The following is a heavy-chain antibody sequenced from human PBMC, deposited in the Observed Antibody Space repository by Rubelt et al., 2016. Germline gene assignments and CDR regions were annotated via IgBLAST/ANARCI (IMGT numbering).Heavy chain of an antibody. CDR2: IYYSGST. D-gene: IGHD6-25*01. J-gene: IGHJ5*02. CDR3: AGHGGGGSGWFDP. V-gene: IGHV4-59*08. Sequence: QVQLQESGPGLVKPSETLSLICTVSGGSISSSYWSWIRQPPGKGLEWIGSIYYSGSTNYNPSLKSRVTISVDTSKNKDSLRLGIVTAGAAAVYDCAGHGGGGSGWFDPWGQGTLVTVSS. CDR1: GGSISSSY.